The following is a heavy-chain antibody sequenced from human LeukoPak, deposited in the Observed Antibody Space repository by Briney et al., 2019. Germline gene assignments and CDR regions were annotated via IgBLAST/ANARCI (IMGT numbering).Heavy chain of an antibody. V-gene: IGHV3-11*06. CDR3: ARDSYGYCSSTSCYLLDY. CDR2: ITSSSTNT. CDR1: GFTFSDYY. D-gene: IGHD2-2*03. Sequence: NPGASLRLSCAASGFTFSDYYMSWIRQAPGKGLEWASDITSSSTNTNYADSVKGRFTISRDNAKNSLYLQMNSLRVEDTAVYYCARDSYGYCSSTSCYLLDYWGQGALVTVST. J-gene: IGHJ4*02.